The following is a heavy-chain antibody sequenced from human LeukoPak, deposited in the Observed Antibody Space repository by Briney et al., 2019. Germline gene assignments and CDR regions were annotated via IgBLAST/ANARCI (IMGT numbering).Heavy chain of an antibody. D-gene: IGHD3-22*01. CDR2: IRSKAYGGTT. CDR1: GFTFSSYA. CDR3: IRRYNYDSSGYYYVRDAFDI. V-gene: IGHV3-49*04. J-gene: IGHJ3*02. Sequence: GGSLRLSCAASGFTFSSYAMSWVRQAPGKGLECVGFIRSKAYGGTTKNAASVKGRFTISRDDSRSIAYLQMNSLKTEDTAVYYCIRRYNYDSSGYYYVRDAFDIWGQGTMVTVSS.